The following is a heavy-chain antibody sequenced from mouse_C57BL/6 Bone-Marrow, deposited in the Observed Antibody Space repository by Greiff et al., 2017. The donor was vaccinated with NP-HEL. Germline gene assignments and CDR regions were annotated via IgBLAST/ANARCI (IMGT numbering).Heavy chain of an antibody. V-gene: IGHV5-16*01. CDR1: GFTFSDYY. J-gene: IGHJ1*03. CDR3: ARGPITTVPYWYFDV. D-gene: IGHD1-1*01. Sequence: EVMLVESEGGLVQPGSSMKLSCTASGFTFSDYYMAWVRQVPEKGLEWVANINYDGSSTYYLDSLKSRFIISRDNAKNILYLQMSSLKSEDTATYYCARGPITTVPYWYFDVWGTGTTVTVSS. CDR2: INYDGSST.